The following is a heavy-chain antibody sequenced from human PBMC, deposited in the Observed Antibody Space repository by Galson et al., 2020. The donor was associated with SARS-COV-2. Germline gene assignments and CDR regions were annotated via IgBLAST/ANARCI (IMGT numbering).Heavy chain of an antibody. CDR3: ATMWAYYDSSGYYGY. Sequence: SVKVSCKVSGYTLTELSMHWVRQAPGKGLEWMGGFDPEDGETIYAQKFQGRVTMTEDTSTDTAYMELSSLRSEDTAVYYCATMWAYYDSSGYYGYWGQGTLVTVSS. CDR2: FDPEDGET. V-gene: IGHV1-24*01. J-gene: IGHJ4*02. CDR1: GYTLTELS. D-gene: IGHD3-22*01.